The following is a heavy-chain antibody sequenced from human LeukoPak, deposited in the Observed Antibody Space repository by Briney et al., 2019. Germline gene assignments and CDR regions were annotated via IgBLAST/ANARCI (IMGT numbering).Heavy chain of an antibody. V-gene: IGHV4-34*01. CDR2: INHSGST. CDR3: ARLTPSFYYYYMDV. J-gene: IGHJ6*03. CDR1: GGSFSGYY. Sequence: SETLSLTCAVYGGSFSGYYWSWIRQPPGKGLEWIGGINHSGSTNYNPSLKSRVTISVDTSKNQFSLKLSSVTAADTAVYYCARLTPSFYYYYMDVWGKGTTVTVSS. D-gene: IGHD7-27*01.